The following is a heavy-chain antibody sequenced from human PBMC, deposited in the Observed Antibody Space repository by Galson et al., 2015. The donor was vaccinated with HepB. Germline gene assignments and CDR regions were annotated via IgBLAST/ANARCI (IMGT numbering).Heavy chain of an antibody. Sequence: LRLSCAASGFSFNGYAMSWIRQPPGKGLEWIGYIYYSGNTNYNPSLKSRVTISLDRSKNKFSLKLSSVTAADTAVYYCASSLVVPAGIEYYYYGMDVWGQGTTVTVSS. CDR3: ASSLVVPAGIEYYYYGMDV. CDR2: IYYSGNT. D-gene: IGHD2-2*01. V-gene: IGHV4-59*08. J-gene: IGHJ6*02. CDR1: GFSFNGYA.